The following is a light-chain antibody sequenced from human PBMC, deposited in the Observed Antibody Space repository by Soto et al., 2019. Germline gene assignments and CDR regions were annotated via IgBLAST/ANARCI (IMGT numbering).Light chain of an antibody. CDR1: LSVTSY. CDR3: QQYNQWPGT. V-gene: IGKV3-15*01. J-gene: IGKJ1*01. CDR2: GAS. Sequence: ENGFTQSPGTQSLSPGERATLSCRASLSVTSYLAWYQKKPGQAPRLLIYGASSRATGVPVRFSGSGSGVAFTLTISGLQSEDFAVYHCQQYNQWPGTFGQGTKVDIK.